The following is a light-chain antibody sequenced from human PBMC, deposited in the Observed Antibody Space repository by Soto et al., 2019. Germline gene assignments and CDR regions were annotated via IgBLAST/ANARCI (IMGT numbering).Light chain of an antibody. CDR2: GAS. CDR3: QQYNNWPRGT. Sequence: EIVIAYSSATLSFSPVERATLSCRASQSVSSNLAWYQQKRGQAPRLLIYGASTRATGIPAMFSGSGSGTEFTLTISSLQSEDFAVYYCQQYNNWPRGTFGQGTKV. CDR1: QSVSSN. V-gene: IGKV3-15*01. J-gene: IGKJ1*01.